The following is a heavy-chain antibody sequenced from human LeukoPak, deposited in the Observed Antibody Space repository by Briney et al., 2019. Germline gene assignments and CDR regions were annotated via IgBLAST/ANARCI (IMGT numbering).Heavy chain of an antibody. CDR1: GFTFSSYG. V-gene: IGHV3-33*01. D-gene: IGHD6-13*01. CDR2: IWYDGSDK. J-gene: IGHJ4*02. Sequence: GGSLRLSCAASGFTFSSYGMHWVRQAPGKGLEWVAAIWYDGSDKYYADSVKGRFTISRDNSKNTLYLQMNSLRAEDTAVYYCARVDNSIAGAANHWGQGTLVTVSS. CDR3: ARVDNSIAGAANH.